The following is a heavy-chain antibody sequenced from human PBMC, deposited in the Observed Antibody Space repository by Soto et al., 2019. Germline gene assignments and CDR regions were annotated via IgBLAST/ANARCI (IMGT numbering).Heavy chain of an antibody. J-gene: IGHJ4*02. CDR3: SSESDYGDYPLPYDY. CDR1: GYTFTSYG. CDR2: ISAYNGNT. D-gene: IGHD4-17*01. Sequence: QVQLVQSGAEVKKPGASVKVSCKASGYTFTSYGISWVRQAPGQGLEWMGWISAYNGNTNYAQKLQCKVTMTTDTSMCRVDMELRSLGSNDTALYYCSSESDYGDYPLPYDYWGQGTLVT. V-gene: IGHV1-18*01.